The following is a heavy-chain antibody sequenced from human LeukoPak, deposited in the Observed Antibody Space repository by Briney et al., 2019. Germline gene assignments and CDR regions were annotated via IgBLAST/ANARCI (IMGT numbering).Heavy chain of an antibody. CDR2: FYHSGST. CDR3: AREKSDYDILTGTINDY. Sequence: SETLSLTCTVSGYSISSGYYWGWIRQPPGKGLEWIGSFYHSGSTYYNPSLKSRVTISVDTSKNQFSLQLSSVTAADTAVYYCAREKSDYDILTGTINDYWGQGTLVTVSS. J-gene: IGHJ4*02. V-gene: IGHV4-38-2*02. CDR1: GYSISSGYY. D-gene: IGHD3-9*01.